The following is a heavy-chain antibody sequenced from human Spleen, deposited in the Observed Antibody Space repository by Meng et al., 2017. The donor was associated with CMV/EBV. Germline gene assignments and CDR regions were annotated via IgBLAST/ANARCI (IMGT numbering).Heavy chain of an antibody. D-gene: IGHD3-10*01. V-gene: IGHV4-61*07. Sequence: GVSVSSASYYWGWIRQPPGKGLEWIGYIYSSGGTNSNPSLKSRVTMSVDTSKNQFSLKVTSVTAADTAVYFCARLPTVRGFGDWFDPWGQGTLVTVSS. CDR1: GVSVSSASYY. J-gene: IGHJ5*02. CDR2: IYSSGGT. CDR3: ARLPTVRGFGDWFDP.